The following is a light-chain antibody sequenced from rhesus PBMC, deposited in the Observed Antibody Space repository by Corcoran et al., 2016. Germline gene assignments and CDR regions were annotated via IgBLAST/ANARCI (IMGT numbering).Light chain of an antibody. V-gene: IGKV1-22*01. CDR3: QQYNSSPPT. Sequence: DIQMTQSPSSLSASVGDKVTITCRASQDISNWLAWYQQKPGKAPKVLIYKASRLQSGVPSRFSGSGSGTDFTLTITSLQSEDFATYYCQQYNSSPPTFGQGTKVEIK. J-gene: IGKJ1*01. CDR1: QDISNW. CDR2: KAS.